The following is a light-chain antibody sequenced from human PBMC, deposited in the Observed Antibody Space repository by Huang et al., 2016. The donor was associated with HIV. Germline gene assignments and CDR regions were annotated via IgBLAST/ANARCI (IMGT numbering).Light chain of an antibody. CDR1: QRLLHSNGFNY. V-gene: IGKV2-28*01. CDR2: FGS. CDR3: MQGLEIPPWT. J-gene: IGKJ1*01. Sequence: DIVMTQSPLSLPVTPGEPASIFCRSSQRLLHSNGFNYLDWYLQKPGQSPQHLIYFGSYRAVGVPDTFSGSGSGTNFTLTISRVEAEDVGTYYCMQGLEIPPWTFGQGTKVEIK.